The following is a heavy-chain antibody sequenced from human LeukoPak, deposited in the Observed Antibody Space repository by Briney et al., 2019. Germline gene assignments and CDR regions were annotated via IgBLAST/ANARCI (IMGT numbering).Heavy chain of an antibody. J-gene: IGHJ4*02. V-gene: IGHV4-34*01. CDR1: GGSISSYY. CDR3: ARVYGSGSYGSDY. D-gene: IGHD3-10*01. Sequence: PSGTLSLTCPVSGGSISSYYWSGSRPPPGKGRGGIGEINHSGSTNYNPSLKSRVTISVDTSKNQFSLKLSSVTAADTAVYYCARVYGSGSYGSDYWGQGTLVTVSS. CDR2: INHSGST.